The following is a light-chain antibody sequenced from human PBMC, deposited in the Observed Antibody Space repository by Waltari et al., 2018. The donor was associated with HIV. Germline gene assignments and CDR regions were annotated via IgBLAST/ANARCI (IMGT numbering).Light chain of an antibody. CDR2: DNN. CDR3: GTWDSRLSAVI. Sequence: QSVLTQPPSVSAAPGQKVTISCSGSSSNIGNNYVSWYQQLPGTAPKLLIYDNNNVLSGIPDRFAGSKLGTSATLGITGLQTGDEADYYCGTWDSRLSAVIFGGGTKLTVL. V-gene: IGLV1-51*01. J-gene: IGLJ2*01. CDR1: SSNIGNNY.